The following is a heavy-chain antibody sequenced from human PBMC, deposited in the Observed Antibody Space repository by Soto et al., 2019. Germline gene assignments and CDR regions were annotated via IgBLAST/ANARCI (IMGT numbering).Heavy chain of an antibody. D-gene: IGHD3-22*01. Sequence: PGGSLRLSCAASGFTFSTYGMHWVRQAPGKGLEWVAVTSYDGSKKYYIDSVKGRFTISRDNSKNTLYLQMNSLRTEDTAVYYCAKGADSTGYYNFDYWGQGTLVTVSS. V-gene: IGHV3-30*18. J-gene: IGHJ4*02. CDR3: AKGADSTGYYNFDY. CDR1: GFTFSTYG. CDR2: TSYDGSKK.